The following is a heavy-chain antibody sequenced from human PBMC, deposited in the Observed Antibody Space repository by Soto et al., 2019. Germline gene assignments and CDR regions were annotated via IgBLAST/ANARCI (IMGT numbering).Heavy chain of an antibody. CDR2: ISYDGSNK. D-gene: IGHD1-26*01. V-gene: IGHV3-30*18. CDR3: AKDSRVGALDY. CDR1: GFTFSSYG. J-gene: IGHJ4*02. Sequence: GGSLRLSCAASGFTFSSYGMHWVRQAPGKGLEWVAVISYDGSNKYYADSVKGRFTISRDNSKNTLYLQMNSLRAEDTAVYYCAKDSRVGALDYWGQGTLVTVSS.